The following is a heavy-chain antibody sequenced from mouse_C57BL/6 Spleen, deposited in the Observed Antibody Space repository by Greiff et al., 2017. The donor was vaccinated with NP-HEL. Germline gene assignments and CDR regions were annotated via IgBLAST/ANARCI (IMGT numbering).Heavy chain of an antibody. Sequence: EVQLQQSGPGLVKPSPSLSLTCSVTGYSITSGYYWNWIRQFPGNKLEWMGYISYDGSNNYNPSLKNRISITRDTSKNQFFLKLNSVTTEDTATDVCARIGSSYWYFDVWGTGTTVTVSS. J-gene: IGHJ1*03. D-gene: IGHD1-1*01. V-gene: IGHV3-6*01. CDR2: ISYDGSN. CDR3: ARIGSSYWYFDV. CDR1: GYSITSGYY.